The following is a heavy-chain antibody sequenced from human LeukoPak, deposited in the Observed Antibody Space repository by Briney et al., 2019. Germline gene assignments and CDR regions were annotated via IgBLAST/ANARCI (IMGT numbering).Heavy chain of an antibody. CDR2: TYYRSKWYN. V-gene: IGHV6-1*01. Sequence: SQTLSLTCAISGDSVSSNSAAWNWIRQSPSRGLEWLGRTYYRSKWYNDYAVSVKSRITINPDTSKNQFSLQLNSVTPEDTAVYYCARDPARMATITGWFDPWGQGTLVTVSS. CDR3: ARDPARMATITGWFDP. CDR1: GDSVSSNSAA. D-gene: IGHD5-24*01. J-gene: IGHJ5*02.